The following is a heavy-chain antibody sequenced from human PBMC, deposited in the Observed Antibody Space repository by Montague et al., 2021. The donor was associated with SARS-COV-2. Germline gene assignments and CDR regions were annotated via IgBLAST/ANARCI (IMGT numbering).Heavy chain of an antibody. J-gene: IGHJ6*02. Sequence: SETLSLTCTVSGGAISSSSYYWAWVRQPPGKGLEWIGSMYYSGGTYYNPSLKSRVTISVDTSKNQFSLKLSSVTAADTAVYYCARVGGQQLVRSSGMDVWGQGTTVTVSS. V-gene: IGHV4-39*07. CDR3: ARVGGQQLVRSSGMDV. CDR2: MYYSGGT. D-gene: IGHD6-13*01. CDR1: GGAISSSSYY.